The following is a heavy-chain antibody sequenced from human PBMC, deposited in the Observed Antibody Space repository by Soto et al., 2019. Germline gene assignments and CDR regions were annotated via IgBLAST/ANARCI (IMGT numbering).Heavy chain of an antibody. Sequence: QVQLVESGGGVVQPGRSLRLSCAASGFTFSSYGMHWVRQAPGKGLEWVAVISYDGSNKYYADSVKGRFTISRDNSKNMLYLQMNSLRAEDTAVYYCAKVGYQPLLFDYWGQGTLVTVSS. CDR2: ISYDGSNK. CDR3: AKVGYQPLLFDY. CDR1: GFTFSSYG. J-gene: IGHJ4*02. V-gene: IGHV3-30*18. D-gene: IGHD2-2*01.